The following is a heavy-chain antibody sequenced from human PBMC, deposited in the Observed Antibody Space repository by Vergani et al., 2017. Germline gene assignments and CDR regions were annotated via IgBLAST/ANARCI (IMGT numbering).Heavy chain of an antibody. J-gene: IGHJ4*02. CDR3: ARVPVHYDFWSGYGYYVDY. CDR2: IYHSGST. V-gene: IGHV4-30-2*01. D-gene: IGHD3-3*01. Sequence: QLQLQESGSGLVKPSQTLSLTCAVSGGSISSGGYSWSWIRQPPGKGLEWIGYIYHSGSTYYNPSLKSRVTISVDRSKNQFSLKLSAVTAADTAVYYCARVPVHYDFWSGYGYYVDYWGQGTLVTVSS. CDR1: GGSISSGGYS.